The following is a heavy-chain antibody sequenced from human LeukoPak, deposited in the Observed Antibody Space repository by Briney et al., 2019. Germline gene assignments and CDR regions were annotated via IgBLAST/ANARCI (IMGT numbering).Heavy chain of an antibody. CDR2: INGDGSDR. Sequence: GGSLRLSCVASGFTFSSYWMHWVRQAPGKGLVWVSRINGDGSDRNYADSVKGRFTISRDNAKNTVCLQMNSLRDDDTAIYYCARDIRDANFWGQGTLVTVSS. CDR3: ARDIRDANF. V-gene: IGHV3-74*01. CDR1: GFTFSSYW. J-gene: IGHJ4*02.